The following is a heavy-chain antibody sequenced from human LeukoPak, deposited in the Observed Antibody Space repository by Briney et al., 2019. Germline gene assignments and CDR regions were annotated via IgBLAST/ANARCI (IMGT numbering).Heavy chain of an antibody. CDR2: IIPIFGTA. V-gene: IGHV1-69*13. CDR3: AKQLGYCSDGNCYFPY. J-gene: IGHJ6*02. Sequence: ASVKVSCKASGGTFISYAISWVRQAPGQGLEWMGGIIPIFGTANYAQKFQGRVTITADESTSTAYMELSSLRSEDTAVYYCAKQLGYCSDGNCYFPYWGQGTTVTVSS. CDR1: GGTFISYA. D-gene: IGHD2-15*01.